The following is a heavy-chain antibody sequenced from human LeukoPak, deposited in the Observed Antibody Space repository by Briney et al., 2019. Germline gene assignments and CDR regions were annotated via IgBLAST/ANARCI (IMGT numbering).Heavy chain of an antibody. V-gene: IGHV3-23*01. CDR2: ISGNSGAT. J-gene: IGHJ4*02. CDR1: GFTFSSYP. D-gene: IGHD4-11*01. CDR3: SKAGDTNYYRHGDY. Sequence: PGGSLRLSCATSGFTFSSYPMSWDRQAPGRGLEWVSVISGNSGATYYADSVKGRFTISRDNAKNTVYLQMNNLRGEDTALYYCSKAGDTNYYRHGDYWGQGTLVTVSS.